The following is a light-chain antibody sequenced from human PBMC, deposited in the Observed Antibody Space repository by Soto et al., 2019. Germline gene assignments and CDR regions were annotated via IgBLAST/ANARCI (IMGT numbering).Light chain of an antibody. CDR2: AAS. V-gene: IGKV1-6*01. Sequence: AIQMTQSPSSLSASVGDRVTITCRASQGIRNDLDWFQQKPGKAPKLLIYAASNLQSGVPARFSGSGSGTDFTLTIIRRQPEDVATYVCQQSYRTPSTFGQGTRLEIK. CDR3: QQSYRTPST. CDR1: QGIRND. J-gene: IGKJ5*01.